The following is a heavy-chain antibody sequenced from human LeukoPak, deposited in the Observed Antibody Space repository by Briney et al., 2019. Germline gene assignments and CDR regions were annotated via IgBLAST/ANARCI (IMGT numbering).Heavy chain of an antibody. CDR3: ARNYGSGSYYNVGFDY. J-gene: IGHJ4*02. CDR2: IYTGGST. V-gene: IGHV3-53*01. CDR1: GFSVSSNY. Sequence: QPGGSLRLSCAASGFSVSSNYMTWVCQAPGKGLEWVSVIYTGGSTNYADSVKGRFTTSRDNSKNTVYLQMNSLRAEDTAVYYCARNYGSGSYYNVGFDYWGQGTLVTVSS. D-gene: IGHD3-10*01.